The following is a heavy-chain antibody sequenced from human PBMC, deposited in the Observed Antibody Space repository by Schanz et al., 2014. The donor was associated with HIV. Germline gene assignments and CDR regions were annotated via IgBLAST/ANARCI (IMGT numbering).Heavy chain of an antibody. CDR2: MNPNSGNT. CDR1: GYTFTSYD. CDR3: ARITHHLRSSFGDYVYGMDV. D-gene: IGHD3-10*01. Sequence: QVHLVQSGAEVKKPGASVKVSCKASGYTFTSYDINWVRQATGQGLEWMGWMNPNSGNTGFAQKFQGRVTMTRNTSINTAYMEVSGLKSEDTAVYFCARITHHLRSSFGDYVYGMDVWGQGTTVTVSS. V-gene: IGHV1-8*01. J-gene: IGHJ6*02.